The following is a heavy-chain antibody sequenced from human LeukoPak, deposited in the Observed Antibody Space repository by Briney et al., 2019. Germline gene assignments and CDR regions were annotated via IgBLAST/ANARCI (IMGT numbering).Heavy chain of an antibody. J-gene: IGHJ3*02. CDR3: ARVGYYYDSSGYYRDAFDI. CDR1: GGSISSYY. Sequence: PSETLSLTCTVSGGSISSYYWSWIRQPPGKGLEWIGYIYYSGSTNYNPSLKSRVTISVDTSKNQFSLKLSSVTAADTAVYYCARVGYYYDSSGYYRDAFDIWGQGTMVTVSS. D-gene: IGHD3-22*01. CDR2: IYYSGST. V-gene: IGHV4-59*01.